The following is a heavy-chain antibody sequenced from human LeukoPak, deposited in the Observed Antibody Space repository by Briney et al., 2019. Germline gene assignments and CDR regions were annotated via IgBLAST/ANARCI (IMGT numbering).Heavy chain of an antibody. CDR3: ARAEGLRLGEFFS. J-gene: IGHJ4*02. Sequence: ASVNVSCKASGYTFTSYGISWVRQAPGQGLEWMGWISTYNGHTNYARKVQGRVTMTTDTSTSTAYMELRSLRSDDTAVYYCARAEGLRLGEFFSWGQGTLVTVSS. CDR1: GYTFTSYG. D-gene: IGHD3-16*01. V-gene: IGHV1-18*01. CDR2: ISTYNGHT.